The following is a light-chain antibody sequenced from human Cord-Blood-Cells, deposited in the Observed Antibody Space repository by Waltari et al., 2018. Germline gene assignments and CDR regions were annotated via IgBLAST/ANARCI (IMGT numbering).Light chain of an antibody. CDR3: CSYAGSSTYV. J-gene: IGLJ1*01. V-gene: IGLV2-23*01. Sequence: QSALTQPASVSGSPGQSITISCTGTSSDVGSYNLVSWYQQYPGKAPKLMIYEGSKRPSGVSNRVSGSKSGNTASLTISGLQAEDEADDYCCSYAGSSTYVFGTGTKVTVL. CDR2: EGS. CDR1: SSDVGSYNL.